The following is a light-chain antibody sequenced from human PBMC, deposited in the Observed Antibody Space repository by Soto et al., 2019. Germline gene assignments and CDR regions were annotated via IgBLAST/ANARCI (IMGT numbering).Light chain of an antibody. CDR1: QDISLY. CDR3: HQSYSTPLT. V-gene: IGKV1-39*01. J-gene: IGKJ5*01. CDR2: VAS. Sequence: DIQMTQCPSPQSGCVADRVTTTCRASQDISLYSAWYQQKPGKAPKLLIYVASTLQSGVPPRFRGSGSGTDFTLTISSLQPEDFATYYCHQSYSTPLTVGKGTRRVI.